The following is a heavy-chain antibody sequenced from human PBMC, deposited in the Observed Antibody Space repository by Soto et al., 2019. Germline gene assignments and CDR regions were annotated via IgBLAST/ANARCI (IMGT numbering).Heavy chain of an antibody. V-gene: IGHV1-46*01. D-gene: IGHD2-15*01. CDR2: ISPSGGST. J-gene: IGHJ4*02. CDR1: GYTFTRYY. CDR3: ARGGASIYYFDY. Sequence: ASVKVSCKASGYTFTRYYMHWVRQAPGQGLEWMGIISPSGGSTSYAQKLQDRVTMTRDTSTSTVYMELSSLRSEDTAVYYCARGGASIYYFDYWGQGTLVTVSS.